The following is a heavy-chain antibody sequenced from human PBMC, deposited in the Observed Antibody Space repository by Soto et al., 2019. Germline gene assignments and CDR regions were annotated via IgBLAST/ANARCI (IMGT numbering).Heavy chain of an antibody. J-gene: IGHJ4*02. CDR3: SISNSYGRGDY. Sequence: QVQLVQSGAEVKKPGSSVRVSCMASGGTLNSYTISWVRQAPGQGLEWMGGIIPVFGKTDYAQKFQGRVTITADQSTGTAYLDLFSLSSENTNIYYCSISNSYGRGDYWGKGPMVTVSS. V-gene: IGHV1-69*01. D-gene: IGHD4-17*01. CDR2: IIPVFGKT. CDR1: GGTLNSYT.